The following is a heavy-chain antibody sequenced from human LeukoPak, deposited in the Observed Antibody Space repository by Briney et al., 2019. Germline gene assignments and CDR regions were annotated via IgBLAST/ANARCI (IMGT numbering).Heavy chain of an antibody. D-gene: IGHD2-15*01. CDR3: AKDPSVVAVHFDY. J-gene: IGHJ4*02. CDR2: TQYDGINK. Sequence: GGSLRLSCVASGFTFSSYGMHWVRQAPGKGLDWVAFTQYDGINKYYADSVKGRFTISRDNSKNTLYLQMNSLRVEDTAVYYCAKDPSVVAVHFDYWGQGTLVTVSS. V-gene: IGHV3-30*02. CDR1: GFTFSSYG.